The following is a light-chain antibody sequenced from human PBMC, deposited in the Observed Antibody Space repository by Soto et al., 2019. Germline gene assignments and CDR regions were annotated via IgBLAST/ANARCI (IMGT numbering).Light chain of an antibody. CDR2: GNT. CDR3: NPYERSLSCNYV. V-gene: IGLV1-40*01. CDR1: TSDIGAGFD. Sequence: QSVLTQPPSVSGAPGQRVTISCTGSTSDIGAGFDVHWYQQLPGKAPKLLIYGNTNRPSGVPDRFSGSKSGTSASLAITGPQAEYGAYYYSNPYERSLSCNYV. J-gene: IGLJ1*01.